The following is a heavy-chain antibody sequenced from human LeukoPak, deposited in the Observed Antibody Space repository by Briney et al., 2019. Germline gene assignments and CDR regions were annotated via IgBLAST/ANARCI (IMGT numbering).Heavy chain of an antibody. CDR3: ASGKIAVAGDFDY. CDR1: GGTFSRYA. J-gene: IGHJ4*02. CDR2: IIPIFGTA. V-gene: IGHV1-69*06. D-gene: IGHD6-19*01. Sequence: SVKVSCKASGGTFSRYAISWVRQAPGQGLEWMGAIIPIFGTANYAQKFQGRVTITADKSTSTAYMELSSLRSEDTAVYYCASGKIAVAGDFDYWGQGTLVTVSS.